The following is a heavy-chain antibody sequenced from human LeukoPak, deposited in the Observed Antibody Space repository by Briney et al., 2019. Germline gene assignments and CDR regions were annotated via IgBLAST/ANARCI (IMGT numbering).Heavy chain of an antibody. CDR3: ARGMGYSYGDY. CDR2: TSSNGGST. V-gene: IGHV3-64*01. J-gene: IGHJ4*02. D-gene: IGHD5-18*01. CDR1: GFTFSSYA. Sequence: GGSLRLSCAASGFTFSSYAMHWVRQAPGKGLEYVSATSSNGGSTYYANSVKGRFTISRDNSKNTLYLQMGSLRAEDMAVYYCARGMGYSYGDYWGQGTLVTVSS.